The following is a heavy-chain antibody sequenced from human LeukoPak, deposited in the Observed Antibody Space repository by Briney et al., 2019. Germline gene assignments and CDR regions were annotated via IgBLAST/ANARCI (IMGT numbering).Heavy chain of an antibody. J-gene: IGHJ6*03. CDR3: AKLRGDYDTTGYYSNYYYMDV. CDR2: ISGSGGST. D-gene: IGHD3-22*01. Sequence: PGGSLRLSCAASGFTFNSYGMSWVRQAPGKGLEWVSPISGSGGSTYYADSVKGRFTISRDNSKNTLYLQMNSLRAEDTAVYYCAKLRGDYDTTGYYSNYYYMDVWGKGTTVTISS. V-gene: IGHV3-23*01. CDR1: GFTFNSYG.